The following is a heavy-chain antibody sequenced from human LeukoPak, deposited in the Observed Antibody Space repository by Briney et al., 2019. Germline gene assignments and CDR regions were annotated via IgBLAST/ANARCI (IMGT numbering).Heavy chain of an antibody. Sequence: SETLSLTCTVSGGSINSTRYYWGWIRQPPGKGLEWIGSIYYSGDTHYNPSLRSRVTISVGTSKNQFSLRMHSMTAADTSFYYCATGSMTTRYSYYFHMDVWGPGTTVTVSS. D-gene: IGHD4-11*01. V-gene: IGHV4-39*01. J-gene: IGHJ6*03. CDR1: GGSINSTRYY. CDR2: IYYSGDT. CDR3: ATGSMTTRYSYYFHMDV.